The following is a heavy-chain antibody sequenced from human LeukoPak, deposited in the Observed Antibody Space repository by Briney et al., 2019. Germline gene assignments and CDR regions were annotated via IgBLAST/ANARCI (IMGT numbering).Heavy chain of an antibody. CDR1: GFTFSNFA. J-gene: IGHJ6*02. CDR2: INDSGDRT. D-gene: IGHD2/OR15-2a*01. Sequence: GGSLRLSCVVYGFTFSNFAMNWVRQAPGKGLEWVSTINDSGDRTYHADSVKGRFTVSRDDSKNTLYLLMNSLSVEDKAVYYFPNLPVIGTPPQYYIDGMDVWGQGTTVTVSS. CDR3: PNLPVIGTPPQYYIDGMDV. V-gene: IGHV3-23*01.